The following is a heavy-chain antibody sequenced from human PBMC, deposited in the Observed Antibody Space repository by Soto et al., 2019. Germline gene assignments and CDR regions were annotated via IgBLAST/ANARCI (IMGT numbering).Heavy chain of an antibody. V-gene: IGHV5-51*01. CDR1: GYSFTSYW. CDR3: ARHAGPPLTYSSSCYLDPVHNCLDP. CDR2: IYPGDSDT. Sequence: PGESLKISCKGSGYSFTSYWIGWVRQMPGKGLEWMGIIYPGDSDTRYSPSFQGQVTISADKSISTAYLQWSSLKASDTAMYYCARHAGPPLTYSSSCYLDPVHNCLDPSGQATFVTVSS. D-gene: IGHD6-13*01. J-gene: IGHJ5*02.